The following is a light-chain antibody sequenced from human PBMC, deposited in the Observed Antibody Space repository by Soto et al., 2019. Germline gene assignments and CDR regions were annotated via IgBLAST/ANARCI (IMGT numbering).Light chain of an antibody. Sequence: QSALTQPASVSGSPGQSITISCTGTSSDVGGYEYVSWYQQHPGKAPKVMIHEVSNRPSGVSNRFSASKSGNTASLTISELQAEDEADYYCCSYTRSSTYVFGTGTKVTVL. V-gene: IGLV2-14*01. CDR1: SSDVGGYEY. J-gene: IGLJ1*01. CDR2: EVS. CDR3: CSYTRSSTYV.